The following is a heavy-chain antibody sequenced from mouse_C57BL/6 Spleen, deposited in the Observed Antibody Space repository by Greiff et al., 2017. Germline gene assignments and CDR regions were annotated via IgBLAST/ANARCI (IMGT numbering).Heavy chain of an antibody. D-gene: IGHD4-1*01. CDR2: ISNGGGST. Sequence: DVHLVESGGGLVQPGGSLKLSCAASGFTFSDYYMYWVRQTPEKRLEWVAYISNGGGSTYYPDTVKGRFTISRDNAKNTLYLQMSRLKSEDTAMYYCARQGETDPFDYWGQGTTLTVSS. V-gene: IGHV5-12*01. CDR3: ARQGETDPFDY. J-gene: IGHJ2*01. CDR1: GFTFSDYY.